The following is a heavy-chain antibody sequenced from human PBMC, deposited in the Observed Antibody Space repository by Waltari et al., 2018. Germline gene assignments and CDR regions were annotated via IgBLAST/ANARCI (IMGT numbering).Heavy chain of an antibody. CDR2: IYYSGST. Sequence: QVQLQESGPGLVKPSETLSLTCTVSGGSISSYYWSWIRQPPGRGLEWIGYIYYSGSTNYNPSLKSRVTRSVDTSKNQFSLKLSSVTAADTAVYYCARGGGIVVVPAAIVMFDPWGQGTLVTVSS. CDR1: GGSISSYY. J-gene: IGHJ5*02. D-gene: IGHD2-2*01. CDR3: ARGGGIVVVPAAIVMFDP. V-gene: IGHV4-59*01.